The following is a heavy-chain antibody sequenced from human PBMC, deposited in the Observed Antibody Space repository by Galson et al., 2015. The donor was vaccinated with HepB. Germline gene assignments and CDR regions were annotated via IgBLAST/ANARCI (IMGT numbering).Heavy chain of an antibody. CDR2: VDWDHDK. CDR3: ARMVVVPAAPPYGLDV. CDR1: GFSLSTSGMC. D-gene: IGHD2-2*01. V-gene: IGHV2-70*11. J-gene: IGHJ6*02. Sequence: PALVKPTQTLTLTCSFSGFSLSTSGMCVSWLRQPPGKALEWLARVDWDHDKYYSPSLKSRLIVFKDTSKNLVVLTMTNMVPVDTATYYCARMVVVPAAPPYGLDVWGQGTTVTVS.